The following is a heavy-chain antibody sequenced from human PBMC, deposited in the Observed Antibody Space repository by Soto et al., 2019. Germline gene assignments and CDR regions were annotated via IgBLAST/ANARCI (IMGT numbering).Heavy chain of an antibody. J-gene: IGHJ4*01. CDR1: GFAFGNYW. CDR2: LKRPSREK. D-gene: IGHD3-10*01. CDR3: ARDPGYGSGSSVSHNLDY. Sequence: PGVSLRLSCAASGFAFGNYWQNLVRQAPGEGLEWLATLKRPSREKKYVDTVKGRFTMSRDKAQKSLYLPLDRLRAHHTPVYYPARDPGYGSGSSVSHNLDYWGHGTLVTVGS. V-gene: IGHV3-7*01.